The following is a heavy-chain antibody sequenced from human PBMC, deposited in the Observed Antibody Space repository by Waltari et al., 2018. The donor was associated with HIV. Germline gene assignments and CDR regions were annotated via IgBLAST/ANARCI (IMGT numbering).Heavy chain of an antibody. Sequence: QVQLQESGPGLVKPSETLSLTCTVSGGSISSYYWSWIRQPPGKGLEWIGYIYYSGSTNYNPSLKSRVTISVDTSKNQFSLKLSSVTAADTAVYYCARVRDILTGYSFDYWGQGTLVTVSS. CDR1: GGSISSYY. CDR2: IYYSGST. J-gene: IGHJ4*02. D-gene: IGHD3-9*01. V-gene: IGHV4-59*01. CDR3: ARVRDILTGYSFDY.